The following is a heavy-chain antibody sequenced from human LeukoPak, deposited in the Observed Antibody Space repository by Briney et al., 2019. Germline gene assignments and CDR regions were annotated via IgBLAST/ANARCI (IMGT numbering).Heavy chain of an antibody. D-gene: IGHD3-10*02. J-gene: IGHJ6*04. Sequence: GGSLRLSCAASEFTFSRYSMNWVRQAPGKGLEWVSYISSSGSTIYYADSVKGRFTISRDNAKNSLYLQMNSLRAEDTAVYYCAELGITMIGGVWGKGTTVTVSS. CDR1: EFTFSRYS. V-gene: IGHV3-48*04. CDR2: ISSSGSTI. CDR3: AELGITMIGGV.